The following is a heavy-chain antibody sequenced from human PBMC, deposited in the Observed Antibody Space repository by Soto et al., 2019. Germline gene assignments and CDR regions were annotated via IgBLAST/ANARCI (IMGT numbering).Heavy chain of an antibody. V-gene: IGHV4-39*01. CDR1: GGPIGRSSYY. J-gene: IGHJ5*02. CDR2: IYYSGST. Sequence: PSETLALTCTVSGGPIGRSSYYWGWIRQPPGKGLEWIGSIYYSGSTYYNPSLKSRVTISVDTSKNQSSLKLSSVTAADPAVYYCARTFTMVRGVIRKENWYDPSGQGTLVTVSS. D-gene: IGHD3-10*01. CDR3: ARTFTMVRGVIRKENWYDP.